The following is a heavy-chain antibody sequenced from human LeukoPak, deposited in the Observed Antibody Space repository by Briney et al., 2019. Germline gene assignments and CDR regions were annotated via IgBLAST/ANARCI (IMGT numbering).Heavy chain of an antibody. CDR2: IYYSGST. Sequence: PSETLSLTCTVSGGSISSGDFCWSWIRQPPGKGLEWIGYIYYSGSTYYNPSLKRRVTISVDTSKNKFSLKLSSVTAADTAVYYCARDLLYSSPGFDYWGQGTMVTVSS. CDR3: ARDLLYSSPGFDY. V-gene: IGHV4-30-4*08. D-gene: IGHD6-13*01. J-gene: IGHJ4*02. CDR1: GGSISSGDFC.